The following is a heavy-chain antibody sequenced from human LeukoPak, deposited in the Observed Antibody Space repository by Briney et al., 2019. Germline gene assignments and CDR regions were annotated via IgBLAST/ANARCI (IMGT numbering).Heavy chain of an antibody. J-gene: IGHJ5*02. Sequence: ASVKVSCKASGYTFTSYDINWVRQATGQGLEWMGWMNPNSGNTGYAQKFQGRVTMTRNTSIGTAYMELSSLRSEDTAVYYCARGPATIFGLNWFDPWGQGTLVTVSS. CDR2: MNPNSGNT. CDR1: GYTFTSYD. CDR3: ARGPATIFGLNWFDP. D-gene: IGHD3-3*01. V-gene: IGHV1-8*01.